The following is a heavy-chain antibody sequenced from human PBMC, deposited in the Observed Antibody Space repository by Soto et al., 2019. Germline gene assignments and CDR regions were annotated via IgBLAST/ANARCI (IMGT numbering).Heavy chain of an antibody. CDR2: IYSGGST. CDR3: ARDSGGYYPSYDY. V-gene: IGHV3-53*02. J-gene: IGHJ4*02. D-gene: IGHD3-22*01. CDR1: GFTVSSNY. Sequence: EVQLVETGGGLIQPGGSLRLSCAASGFTVSSNYMSWVRQAPGKGLEWVSVIYSGGSTYYADSVKGRFTISRDNSKNTLYLQMNSLRAEDTAVYYCARDSGGYYPSYDYWGQGTLVTVSS.